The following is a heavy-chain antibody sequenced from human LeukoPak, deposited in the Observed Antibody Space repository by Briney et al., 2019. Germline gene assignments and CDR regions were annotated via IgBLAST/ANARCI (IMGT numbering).Heavy chain of an antibody. J-gene: IGHJ3*02. CDR2: INHSGST. Sequence: SETLSLTCAVYGGSFSGYYWSWIRQPPGKGLEWIGEINHSGSTNYNPSLKSRVTISVDTSKNQFSLKLSSVTAADTAVYYCARQPISIVVVTAIGAFDIWGQGTMVTVSS. D-gene: IGHD2-21*02. CDR3: ARQPISIVVVTAIGAFDI. V-gene: IGHV4-34*01. CDR1: GGSFSGYY.